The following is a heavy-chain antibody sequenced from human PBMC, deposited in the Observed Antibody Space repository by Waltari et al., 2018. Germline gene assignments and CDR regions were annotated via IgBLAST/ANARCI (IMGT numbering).Heavy chain of an antibody. J-gene: IGHJ3*02. D-gene: IGHD2-15*01. Sequence: QVQLQESGPGLVKPSETLFLTCTVSGGSLRTYFWSWIRQPAGKGLEWIGRLYIGETAHYNPSLNGRGVMSVDTSNNPFAVEVNPVTAAATAMYFWARGGDRISASGRNAYDIWGHGTMVIVSS. V-gene: IGHV4-4*07. CDR1: GGSLRTYF. CDR3: ARGGDRISASGRNAYDI. CDR2: LYIGETA.